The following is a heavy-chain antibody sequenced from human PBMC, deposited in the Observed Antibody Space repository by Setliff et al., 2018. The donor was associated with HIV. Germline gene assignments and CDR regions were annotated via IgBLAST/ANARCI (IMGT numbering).Heavy chain of an antibody. D-gene: IGHD3-22*01. CDR2: IIPMFGTA. CDR1: GYTFTNYG. CDR3: ARAAITMIVVIANYGMDV. Sequence: SVKVSCKASGYTFTNYGISWVRQAPGQGLEWMGGIIPMFGTANYAQKFHGRVTITADESTNTAYMELSSLGSEDTAVYYCARAAITMIVVIANYGMDVWGQGTTVTVSS. V-gene: IGHV1-69*13. J-gene: IGHJ6*02.